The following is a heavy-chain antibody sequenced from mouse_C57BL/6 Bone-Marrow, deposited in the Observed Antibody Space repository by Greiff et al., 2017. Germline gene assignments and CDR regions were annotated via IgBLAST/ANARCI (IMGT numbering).Heavy chain of an antibody. V-gene: IGHV14-4*01. CDR2: IDPENGDT. CDR1: GFNIKDDY. CDR3: TTAQVTRFAY. D-gene: IGHD3-2*02. J-gene: IGHJ3*01. Sequence: VQLQQSGAELVRPGASVTLSCTASGFNIKDDYMHWVKQRPEQGLEWIGWIDPENGDTEYASKFQGKATITADTSSNTAYLQLSSLTSEDTAVYYCTTAQVTRFAYWGQGTLVTVSA.